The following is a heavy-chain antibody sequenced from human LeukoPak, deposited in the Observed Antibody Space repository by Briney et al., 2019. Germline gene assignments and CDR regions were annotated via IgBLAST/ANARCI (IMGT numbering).Heavy chain of an antibody. D-gene: IGHD3-22*01. J-gene: IGHJ4*02. V-gene: IGHV4-39*01. CDR1: GGPISSSSYY. CDR3: ARHGSYYYDSSGYYSRIFDY. CDR2: IYYSGST. Sequence: SETLSLTCTVSGGPISSSSYYWGWIRQPPGKGLEWIGSIYYSGSTYYNPSLKSRVTISVDTSKNQFSLKLSSVTAADTAVYYCARHGSYYYDSSGYYSRIFDYWGQGTLVTVSS.